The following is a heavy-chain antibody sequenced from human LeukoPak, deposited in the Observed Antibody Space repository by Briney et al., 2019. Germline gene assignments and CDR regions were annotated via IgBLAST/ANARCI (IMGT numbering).Heavy chain of an antibody. CDR3: AREGQQLKHFDY. V-gene: IGHV1-46*01. CDR1: GNTFIGYW. J-gene: IGHJ4*02. D-gene: IGHD1-1*01. CDR2: INPRGDAT. Sequence: ASVNVSCKASGNTFIGYWIHWVRQAPGQGLEWMGAINPRGDATIGAQKFQGRVTTTRDTSTSTVYIELSSLRSEDTAVYYCAREGQQLKHFDYWGQGTLVTVSS.